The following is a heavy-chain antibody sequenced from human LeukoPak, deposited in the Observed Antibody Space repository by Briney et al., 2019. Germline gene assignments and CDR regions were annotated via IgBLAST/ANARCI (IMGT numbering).Heavy chain of an antibody. J-gene: IGHJ4*02. Sequence: GGSLRLSCATSGFTFSSNWMSWVRHVPGRGLDWVANIKPDGSAEYCAASVKGRFTVSRDNAKNSLYLQMNSLRVEDTAVYYCARANNSSWHNWGQGTLVTVSS. CDR3: ARANNSSWHN. CDR2: IKPDGSAE. D-gene: IGHD6-13*01. CDR1: GFTFSSNW. V-gene: IGHV3-7*01.